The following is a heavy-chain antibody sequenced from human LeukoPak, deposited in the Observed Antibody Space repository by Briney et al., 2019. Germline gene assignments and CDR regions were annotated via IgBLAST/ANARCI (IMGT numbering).Heavy chain of an antibody. D-gene: IGHD3/OR15-3a*01. J-gene: IGHJ4*02. Sequence: SETLSLTCTVSGASISGSGYYWGWIRQPPGKGLEWIGSIYSSGSTYYNPSLKSRVTISVDTSKNQFSLKLSSVTAADTAVYYCARQTGSGLFILPGGQGTLVTVSS. CDR3: ARQTGSGLFILP. CDR2: IYSSGST. V-gene: IGHV4-39*01. CDR1: GASISGSGYY.